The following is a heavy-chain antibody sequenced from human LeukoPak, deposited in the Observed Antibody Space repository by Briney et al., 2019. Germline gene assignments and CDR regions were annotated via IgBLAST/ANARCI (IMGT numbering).Heavy chain of an antibody. CDR1: GYTFTSYG. D-gene: IGHD4-23*01. CDR2: ISAYNGNT. CDR3: ARGPPPLTPTDWFDP. V-gene: IGHV1-18*01. Sequence: GASVKVSCKASGYTFTSYGISWVRQAPGQGLEWMGWISAYNGNTNYAQKLQGRVTMTTDTSTSTAYMELRSLRSDDTAVYYCARGPPPLTPTDWFDPWGQGTLVAVSS. J-gene: IGHJ5*02.